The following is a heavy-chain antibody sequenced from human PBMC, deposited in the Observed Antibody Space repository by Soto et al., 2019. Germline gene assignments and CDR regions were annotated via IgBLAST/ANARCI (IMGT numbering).Heavy chain of an antibody. CDR3: ARVTASDAFDI. Sequence: QVQLVESGGGVVQPGRSLRLSCAASGFSFSSYGMHWVRQAPGKGLEWVAGIWYDGSNKYYADSVKGRFIISRDNSKIALYLQMNSLRAEDTAVYYCARVTASDAFDIWGQGTMVTVSS. D-gene: IGHD2-21*02. V-gene: IGHV3-33*01. CDR1: GFSFSSYG. J-gene: IGHJ3*02. CDR2: IWYDGSNK.